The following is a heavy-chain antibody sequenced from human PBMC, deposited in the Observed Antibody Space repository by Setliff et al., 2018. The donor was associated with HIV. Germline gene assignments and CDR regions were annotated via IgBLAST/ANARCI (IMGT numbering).Heavy chain of an antibody. D-gene: IGHD2-15*01. J-gene: IGHJ5*02. CDR1: GYTFINYG. Sequence: PSVKVSCKASGYTFINYGINWLRQAPGQGLEWMGWINTYNGNTKYGQKFQGSVTMTTDTSTSTVYMELRSLTSDDTALYYCARGGPPRVATLYWFDPWGQGTLVTVSS. CDR3: ARGGPPRVATLYWFDP. CDR2: INTYNGNT. V-gene: IGHV1-18*04.